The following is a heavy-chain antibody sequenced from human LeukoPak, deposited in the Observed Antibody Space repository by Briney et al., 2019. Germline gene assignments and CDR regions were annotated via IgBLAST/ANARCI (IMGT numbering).Heavy chain of an antibody. J-gene: IGHJ5*02. CDR3: ARAYSSSWYFNWFDP. Sequence: PSETLSLTCTVSGGSISSSSYYWGWIRLPPGKGLEWIGNIYPSGTTYYNPSLKTRVTISVDTSKNQFSLKLSSVTAADTAVYFCARAYSSSWYFNWFDPWGQGTLVTVSS. CDR2: IYPSGTT. D-gene: IGHD6-13*01. CDR1: GGSISSSSYY. V-gene: IGHV4-39*07.